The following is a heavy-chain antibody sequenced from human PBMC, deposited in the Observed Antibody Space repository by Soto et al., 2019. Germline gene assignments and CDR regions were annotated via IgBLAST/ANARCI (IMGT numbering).Heavy chain of an antibody. CDR2: ISAYNGNT. CDR3: ARDLAATGPFDC. D-gene: IGHD6-13*01. Sequence: QVQLVQSGAEVKKPGASVKVSCKASAYTFTNYAFSWVRQAPGQGIEWMGWISAYNGNTNYPQKLQGRVTMTTDTSTSTAYMELRSLRSDDPAVYHCARDLAATGPFDCSGQGTLVTVSS. CDR1: AYTFTNYA. V-gene: IGHV1-18*01. J-gene: IGHJ4*02.